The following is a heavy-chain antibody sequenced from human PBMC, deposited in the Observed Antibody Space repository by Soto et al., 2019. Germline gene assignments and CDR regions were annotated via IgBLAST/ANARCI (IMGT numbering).Heavy chain of an antibody. CDR2: IRNTDGNT. J-gene: IGHJ4*02. Sequence: PVGSLRLPCVAPGFISTVLGIRWVRQAPGKGLEWVSSIRNTDGNTYYADSVTGRFTISRDKSKNTVYLQMNNLRVEDTAVYYCPQISGYYDFDNWGQGTLVTVSS. V-gene: IGHV3-23*01. CDR1: GFISTVLG. CDR3: PQISGYYDFDN. D-gene: IGHD5-12*01.